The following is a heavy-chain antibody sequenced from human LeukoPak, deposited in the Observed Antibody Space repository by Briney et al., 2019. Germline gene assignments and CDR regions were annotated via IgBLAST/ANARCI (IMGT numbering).Heavy chain of an antibody. D-gene: IGHD3-9*01. J-gene: IGHJ6*02. CDR3: ARDLMDYDVSTGLHHYYMDV. Sequence: GGSLRLSCAASGFTFSNYWMSWLRQAPGKGLEWVVNIKPDGSEIYSMESVKGRFTISRDNAKDSLYLQMNSLRVEDTAVYYCARDLMDYDVSTGLHHYYMDVWGQGTTVTVSS. V-gene: IGHV3-7*01. CDR2: IKPDGSEI. CDR1: GFTFSNYW.